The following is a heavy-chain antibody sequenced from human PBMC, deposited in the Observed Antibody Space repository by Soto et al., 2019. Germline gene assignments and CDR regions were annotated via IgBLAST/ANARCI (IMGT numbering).Heavy chain of an antibody. J-gene: IGHJ6*03. Sequence: VQLVESGGGLVQPGGSLRLSCAASGFTVSSNYMSWVRQAPGKGLEWVSVIYSGGSTYYADSVKGRFTISRDNSKNTLYLQMNSLRAEDTAVYYCARMTIFDYYYMDVWGKGTTVTVSS. CDR2: IYSGGST. V-gene: IGHV3-66*01. D-gene: IGHD3-3*01. CDR3: ARMTIFDYYYMDV. CDR1: GFTVSSNY.